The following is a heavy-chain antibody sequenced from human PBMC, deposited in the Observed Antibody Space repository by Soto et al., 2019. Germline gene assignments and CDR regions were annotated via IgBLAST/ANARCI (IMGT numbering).Heavy chain of an antibody. V-gene: IGHV3-23*01. CDR3: AKGGHYYYYGMDV. CDR1: GFTFSSYA. J-gene: IGHJ6*02. CDR2: ISGSGGST. Sequence: PGGSLRLSCAASGFTFSSYAMSWVRQAPGKGLEWGSAISGSGGSTYYADSVKGRFTISRDNSKNTLYLQMNSLRAEDTAVYYCAKGGHYYYYGMDVWGQGTTVTVSS. D-gene: IGHD3-16*01.